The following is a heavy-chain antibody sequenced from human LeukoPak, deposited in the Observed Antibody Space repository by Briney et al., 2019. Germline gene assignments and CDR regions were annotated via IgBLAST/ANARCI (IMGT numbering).Heavy chain of an antibody. Sequence: PGGSLRLSCAASGFPFSSYGMNWVRQAPGRGLEWVSYVSPRSSTIYHADSVKGRFTISRNNAKNSLYLQMNSLRAEDTAVYYCAREHTPYGSGCTAAYWGQGTLVTVSS. CDR2: VSPRSSTI. V-gene: IGHV3-48*01. CDR1: GFPFSSYG. D-gene: IGHD6-19*01. J-gene: IGHJ4*02. CDR3: AREHTPYGSGCTAAY.